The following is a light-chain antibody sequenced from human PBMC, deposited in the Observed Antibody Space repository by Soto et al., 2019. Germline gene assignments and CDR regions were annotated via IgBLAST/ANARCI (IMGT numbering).Light chain of an antibody. CDR1: QSIDTS. CDR3: QQSYSIMPLT. J-gene: IGKJ4*01. V-gene: IGKV1-39*01. Sequence: DIQMTQSPSSLSASVGDRVTITCRASQSIDTSLNWYQQKPGKAPNLLIYGASSLQSGVPLRFSGSGSGTDFTLTISSLQPEDFATYYCQQSYSIMPLTFGGGTKVEIK. CDR2: GAS.